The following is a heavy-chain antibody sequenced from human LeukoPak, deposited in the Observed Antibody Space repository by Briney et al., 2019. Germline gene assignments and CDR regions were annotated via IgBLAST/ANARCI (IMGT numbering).Heavy chain of an antibody. CDR1: GFTFSSYG. CDR3: AKDSSPLIDCDFWSGYSSYFDY. CDR2: ISYDGSNK. V-gene: IGHV3-30*18. D-gene: IGHD3-3*01. J-gene: IGHJ4*02. Sequence: GGSLRLSCAASGFTFSSYGMHWVRQAPGKGLEWVAVISYDGSNKYYADSVKGRFTISRDNSKNTLYLQMNSLRAEDTAVYYCAKDSSPLIDCDFWSGYSSYFDYWGQGTLVTVSS.